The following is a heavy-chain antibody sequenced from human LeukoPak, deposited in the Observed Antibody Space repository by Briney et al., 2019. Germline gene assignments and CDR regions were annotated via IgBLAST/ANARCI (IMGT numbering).Heavy chain of an antibody. V-gene: IGHV3-7*04. D-gene: IGHD6-19*01. J-gene: IGHJ4*02. CDR3: ARVPGGYSSAWYKIHYFDY. Sequence: HPGGSLRLSCAASGFTFSSYWMSWVRQAPGKGLEWVANIKQDGSEKYYVDSVKGRFTISRDNAKNSLYLQMNSLRAEDTAVYYCARVPGGYSSAWYKIHYFDYWGQGTLVTVSS. CDR1: GFTFSSYW. CDR2: IKQDGSEK.